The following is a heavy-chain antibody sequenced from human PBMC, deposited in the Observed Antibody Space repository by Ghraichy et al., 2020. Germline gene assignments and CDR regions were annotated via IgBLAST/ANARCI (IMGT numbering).Heavy chain of an antibody. J-gene: IGHJ5*02. Sequence: SQTLSLTCTVSGYSISSGYYWGWIRQPPGKGLEWIGSIYHSGSTYYNPSLKSRVTISVDTSKNQFSLKLSSVTAADTAVYYCARDRGSNWNDGNWFDPWGQGTLVTVSS. CDR3: ARDRGSNWNDGNWFDP. CDR2: IYHSGST. D-gene: IGHD1-20*01. CDR1: GYSISSGYY. V-gene: IGHV4-38-2*02.